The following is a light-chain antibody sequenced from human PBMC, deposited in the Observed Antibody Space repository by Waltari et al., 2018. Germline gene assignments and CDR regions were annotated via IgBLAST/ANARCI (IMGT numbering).Light chain of an antibody. CDR2: RIY. CDR1: RSNIGNNY. CDR3: AAWDDRLSVWV. V-gene: IGLV1-47*01. Sequence: QSVLTQPPSASGTPGQRVTISCSGGRSNIGNNYVFWYQQFPGTAPKLLIYRIYQRPSGVPDRFSGSKSGTSASLASSGLRSEDEADYYCAAWDDRLSVWVLGGGTKLTV. J-gene: IGLJ3*02.